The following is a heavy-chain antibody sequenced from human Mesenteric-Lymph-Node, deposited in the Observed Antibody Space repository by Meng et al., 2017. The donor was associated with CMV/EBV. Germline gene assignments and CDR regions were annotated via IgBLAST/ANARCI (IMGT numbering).Heavy chain of an antibody. J-gene: IGHJ3*02. CDR3: AKDIGYSSSWFDAFDI. CDR1: GFTLNNYW. D-gene: IGHD6-13*01. Sequence: GGSLRLSCAASGFTLNNYWMHWVRQAPGKGLVWVSRINSDGSSTSYADSVKGRFTISRDNAKNTLYLQMNSLRAEDTALYYCAKDIGYSSSWFDAFDIWGQGTMVTVSS. V-gene: IGHV3-74*01. CDR2: INSDGSST.